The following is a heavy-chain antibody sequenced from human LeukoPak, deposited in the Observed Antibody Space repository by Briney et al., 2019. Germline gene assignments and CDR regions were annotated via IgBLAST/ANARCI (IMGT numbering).Heavy chain of an antibody. V-gene: IGHV3-49*03. CDR1: GFTFGGYS. CDR2: IRTKTYRGAT. J-gene: IGHJ4*02. CDR3: SRGDPYYYDNSGFDY. D-gene: IGHD3-22*01. Sequence: GGSLRLSCIASGFTFGGYSMSWFRQAPGKGLEWVAFIRTKTYRGATEYAASMKGRFTISRDDSKNIAYLQMNSLKTEDTALYYCSRGDPYYYDNSGFDYWGQGTLVTVSS.